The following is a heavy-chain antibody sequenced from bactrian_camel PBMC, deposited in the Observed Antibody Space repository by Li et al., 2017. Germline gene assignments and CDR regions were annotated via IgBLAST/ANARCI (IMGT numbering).Heavy chain of an antibody. D-gene: IGHD8*01. Sequence: HVQLVESGGGSVQAGESLTLACHTVVETIRRPCMAWFRQVSGREREGVAAISPGKNPTYTYSVSGRFTISKDDAKNIVYLQVDSLKVEDTATYYCAADVVNLQTARFYKYWGQGTQVTVS. V-gene: IGHV3S53*01. CDR3: AADVVNLQTARFYKY. J-gene: IGHJ4*01. CDR1: VETIRRPC. CDR2: ISPGKNP.